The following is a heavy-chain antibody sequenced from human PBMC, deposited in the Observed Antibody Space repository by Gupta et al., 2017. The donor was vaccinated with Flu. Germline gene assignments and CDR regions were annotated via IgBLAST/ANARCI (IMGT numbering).Heavy chain of an antibody. CDR2: ITTRRFGETK. Sequence: RQALGQGLKWIAFITTRRFGETKEYASSVNGRCRISRDDSKSIVYLQMNSLEVEDTAVYYCARETIGGRWGAYYYYYYMDVWGKGTTVTVSS. J-gene: IGHJ6*03. V-gene: IGHV3-49*02. D-gene: IGHD6-6*01. CDR3: ARETIGGRWGAYYYYYYMDV.